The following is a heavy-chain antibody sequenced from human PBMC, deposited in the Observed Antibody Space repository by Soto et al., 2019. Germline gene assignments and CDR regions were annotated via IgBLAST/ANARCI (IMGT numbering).Heavy chain of an antibody. Sequence: GESLKISCKGIGYRFSTHWIAWVRQMPGKGLEWMGTIFPDDSETRYSPTFQGQVTISADKSISTAYLQWRSLKASDSAIYYCARFQYSVSYYLDFWGQGTRVTVSS. J-gene: IGHJ4*02. V-gene: IGHV5-51*01. CDR3: ARFQYSVSYYLDF. D-gene: IGHD5-18*01. CDR1: GYRFSTHW. CDR2: IFPDDSET.